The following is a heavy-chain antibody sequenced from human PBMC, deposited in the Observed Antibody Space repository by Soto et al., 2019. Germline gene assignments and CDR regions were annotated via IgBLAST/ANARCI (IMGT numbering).Heavy chain of an antibody. CDR2: ISSSSSYI. CDR1: GFTFSSYS. D-gene: IGHD3-22*01. Sequence: LRLSCAASGFTFSSYSMNWVRQAPGKGLKWVSSISSSSSYIYYADSVKVRFTISRDNAKNSLYLQMNSLRAEDTAVYYCARSTYYYDSISNTAAFDIWGQGTMVTVSS. J-gene: IGHJ3*02. CDR3: ARSTYYYDSISNTAAFDI. V-gene: IGHV3-21*01.